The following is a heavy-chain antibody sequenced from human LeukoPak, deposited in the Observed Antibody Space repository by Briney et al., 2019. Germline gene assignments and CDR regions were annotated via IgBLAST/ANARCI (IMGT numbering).Heavy chain of an antibody. Sequence: SETLSLTCAVSGGSISSSNWWSWVRQPPGKGLEWIGEIYHSGSTNYNPSLKSRVTISVDKSKNQFSLKLSSVTAADTAVYYCARDSIADLNYYYYGMDVWGQGTTVTVSS. V-gene: IGHV4-4*02. CDR1: GGSISSSNW. J-gene: IGHJ6*02. CDR2: IYHSGST. D-gene: IGHD6-6*01. CDR3: ARDSIADLNYYYYGMDV.